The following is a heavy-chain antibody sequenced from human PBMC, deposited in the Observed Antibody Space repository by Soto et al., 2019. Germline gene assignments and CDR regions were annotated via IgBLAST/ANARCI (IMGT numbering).Heavy chain of an antibody. CDR3: ARAPETPSIFGVALPYFFDS. CDR1: GSTISSGSSY. J-gene: IGHJ4*02. CDR2: IFYSGAF. Sequence: SETLPLPCTPSGSTISSGSSYWSWTRQSPQMCLEWTPYIFYSGAFYYTPSLRGRVMILADTSKNHFTLRLSSVTAADTAVYYCARAPETPSIFGVALPYFFDSWGQGTQVTGSS. V-gene: IGHV4-31*03. D-gene: IGHD3-3*01.